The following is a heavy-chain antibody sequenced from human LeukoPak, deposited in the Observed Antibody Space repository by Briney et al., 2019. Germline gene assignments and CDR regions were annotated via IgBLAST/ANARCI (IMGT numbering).Heavy chain of an antibody. J-gene: IGHJ4*02. CDR3: ATDRERDPSVYYLV. CDR2: ISDDGSGT. V-gene: IGHV3-23*01. D-gene: IGHD3-22*01. Sequence: GGSLRLSCVASGFTFSTYAIHWVRQAPGKGLEWVSTISDDGSGTYYADSVKGRFTISRDNSKNTLFLQINSLRAEDSAVYYCATDRERDPSVYYLVGGQGTLITVSS. CDR1: GFTFSTYA.